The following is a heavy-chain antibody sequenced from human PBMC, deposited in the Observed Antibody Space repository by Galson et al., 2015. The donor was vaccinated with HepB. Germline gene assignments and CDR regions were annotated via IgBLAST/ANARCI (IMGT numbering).Heavy chain of an antibody. J-gene: IGHJ4*02. CDR2: INPNSGGT. D-gene: IGHD3-10*01. Sequence: SVKVSCKASGYTFTGYYMHWVRQAPGQGLEWMGWINPNSGGTNYAQKFQGWVTMTRDTSISTAYMELSRLRSDDTAVYYCARGMVAHTPAGSTDYWGQGTLVTVSS. CDR3: ARGMVAHTPAGSTDY. CDR1: GYTFTGYY. V-gene: IGHV1-2*04.